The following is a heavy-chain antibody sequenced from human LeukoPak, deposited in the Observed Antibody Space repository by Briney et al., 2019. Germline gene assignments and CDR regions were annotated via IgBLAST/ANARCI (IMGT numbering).Heavy chain of an antibody. V-gene: IGHV3-23*01. D-gene: IGHD5-18*01. CDR3: AKDPVDTAMLDFDY. J-gene: IGHJ4*02. CDR2: ISGSGDTT. Sequence: PGGSLRLSCAVSGFTFSNYAMSWVRQAPGKGLEWVSGISGSGDTTRYADSVKGRLTISRDNSKNTLYLQMNSLRAEDTAVYYCAKDPVDTAMLDFDYWGQGTLVTVSS. CDR1: GFTFSNYA.